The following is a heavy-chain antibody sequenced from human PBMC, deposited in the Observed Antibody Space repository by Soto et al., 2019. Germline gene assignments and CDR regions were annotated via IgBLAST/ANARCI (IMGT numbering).Heavy chain of an antibody. Sequence: PSETLSLTCAVSGYSISSGYYWGWIRQPPGKGLEWIGSIYHSGSTYYNPSLKSRVTISVDTSKKQFSLKLSSVTAADTAVYYCAREGDGYDTLPGYSKARFDPWAQGALVTVS. CDR1: GYSISSGYY. J-gene: IGHJ5*02. CDR2: IYHSGST. V-gene: IGHV4-38-2*02. CDR3: AREGDGYDTLPGYSKARFDP. D-gene: IGHD3-9*01.